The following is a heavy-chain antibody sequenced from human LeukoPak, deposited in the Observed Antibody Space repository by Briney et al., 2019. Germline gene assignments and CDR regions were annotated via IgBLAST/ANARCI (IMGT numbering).Heavy chain of an antibody. D-gene: IGHD4-11*01. J-gene: IGHJ3*02. V-gene: IGHV4-38-2*02. CDR2: INHSGST. CDR3: ASTVTTDAFDI. CDR1: GYSISSGYY. Sequence: SETLSLTCTVSGYSISSGYYWGWIRQPPGKGLEWIGEINHSGSTNYNPSLKSRVTISVDTSKNQFPLKLSSVTAADTAVYYCASTVTTDAFDIWGQGTMVTVSS.